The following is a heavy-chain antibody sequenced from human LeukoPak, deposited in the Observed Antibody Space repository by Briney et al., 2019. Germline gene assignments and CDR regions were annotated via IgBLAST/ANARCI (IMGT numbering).Heavy chain of an antibody. J-gene: IGHJ4*02. CDR3: ARARSGKWGFDY. D-gene: IGHD1-26*01. CDR2: INHSGSI. Sequence: PSETVSLTCTVYGGSFRGYYGRCIRQPPGGGREWIGEINHSGSINYNPSLTSRDTISVDTSNTQFSMKLSSVPAADTAVYYCARARSGKWGFDYWGQGPLVTLSS. CDR1: GGSFRGYY. V-gene: IGHV4-34*01.